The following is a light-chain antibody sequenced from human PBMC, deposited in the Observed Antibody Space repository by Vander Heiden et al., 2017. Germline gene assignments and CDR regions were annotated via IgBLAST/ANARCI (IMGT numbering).Light chain of an antibody. Sequence: QSVLTKPPSVYGAPGQRVTISCTGSSSNIGAGYDLHWYQQVPGTAPKLLIYGNTNRPSGVPYRFSGSKSGTSAYLAITGFQADDEADYYCQSYDSSLSGSVFGGGTKLTVL. V-gene: IGLV1-40*01. CDR1: SSNIGAGYD. CDR3: QSYDSSLSGSV. CDR2: GNT. J-gene: IGLJ2*01.